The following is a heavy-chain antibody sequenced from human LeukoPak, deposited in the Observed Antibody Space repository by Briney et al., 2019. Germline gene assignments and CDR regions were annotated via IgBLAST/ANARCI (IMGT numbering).Heavy chain of an antibody. CDR1: GGSMSSNTHS. D-gene: IGHD6-13*01. Sequence: SETLSLTCTVSGGSMSSNTHSWAWIRQPPGKGLEWIGSVRYGGSTYYNPSVNTRVSVSADTSKNHFSLNLTSVTAADTAVYYCASVSDNSWFSIHDAFDIWGQGTMVTVSS. J-gene: IGHJ3*02. CDR3: ASVSDNSWFSIHDAFDI. V-gene: IGHV4-39*02. CDR2: VRYGGST.